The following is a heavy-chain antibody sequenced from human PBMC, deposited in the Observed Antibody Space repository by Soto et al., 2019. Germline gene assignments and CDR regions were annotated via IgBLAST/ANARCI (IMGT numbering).Heavy chain of an antibody. CDR1: GGTFSSYA. J-gene: IGHJ1*01. D-gene: IGHD4-17*01. Sequence: GASVKVSCKASGGTFSSYAISWVRQAPGQGLEWMGGIIPIFGTANYAQKFQGRVTITADESTSTAYMELSSLRSEDTAVYYCAREGATVVTEYFQHWGQGTLVTVSS. CDR2: IIPIFGTA. V-gene: IGHV1-69*13. CDR3: AREGATVVTEYFQH.